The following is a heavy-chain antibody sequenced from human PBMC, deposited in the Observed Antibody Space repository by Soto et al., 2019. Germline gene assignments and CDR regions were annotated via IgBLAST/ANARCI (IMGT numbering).Heavy chain of an antibody. CDR1: GFTFSSYA. D-gene: IGHD6-19*01. V-gene: IGHV3-23*01. CDR2: ISGSGCST. CDR3: AKAKQWLVALPFDY. J-gene: IGHJ4*02. Sequence: PGGSLRLSCAASGFTFSSYAMSWVRQAPGKGLEWVSAISGSGCSTYYADSVKGRFTISRDNSKNTLYLQMNSLRAEDTAVYYCAKAKQWLVALPFDYWGQGTLVTVSS.